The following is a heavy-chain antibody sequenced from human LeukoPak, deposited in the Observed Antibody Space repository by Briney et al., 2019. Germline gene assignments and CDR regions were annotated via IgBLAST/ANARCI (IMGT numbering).Heavy chain of an antibody. Sequence: GGSLRLSCAASGFTFSTSWMSWVRQAPGRGLEWVANIKQDGSDKYYVDSVKGRFTISRDNAKNSLYLQMNYLRAEDTAVYYCARFLDDYVWGSYTPPKDFDYWGQGSLVTVSS. CDR2: IKQDGSDK. V-gene: IGHV3-7*01. J-gene: IGHJ4*02. D-gene: IGHD3-16*01. CDR3: ARFLDDYVWGSYTPPKDFDY. CDR1: GFTFSTSW.